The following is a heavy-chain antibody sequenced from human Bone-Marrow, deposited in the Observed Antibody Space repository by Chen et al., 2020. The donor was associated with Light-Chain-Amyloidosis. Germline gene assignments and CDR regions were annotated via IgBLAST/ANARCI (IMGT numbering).Heavy chain of an antibody. V-gene: IGHV3-74*01. CDR3: SREFTGYDDY. CDR1: GFTFRTSW. CDR2: INPDGTRV. D-gene: IGHD5-12*01. Sequence: DVQLLESGGGLVQPGGSLRLSCAASGFTFRTSWMPWVRQAPGKGLVWVSRINPDGTRVDYADSGRGRFTISRDDAKSTVYLQMNSLRAEDTAVYYCSREFTGYDDYWGQGTLVTVSS. J-gene: IGHJ4*02.